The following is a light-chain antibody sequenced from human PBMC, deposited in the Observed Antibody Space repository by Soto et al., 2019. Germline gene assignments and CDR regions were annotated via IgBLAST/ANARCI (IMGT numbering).Light chain of an antibody. CDR2: WAS. CDR3: QQYYSTPWT. CDR1: LGVLYSSNNKNY. V-gene: IGKV4-1*01. J-gene: IGKJ1*01. Sequence: DIVMTQSPDSLAVSLGERATINCKCSLGVLYSSNNKNYLAWYQQKPGQPPKLLIYWASTRESGVPDRFSGSGSGTDFTLTISSLQAEDVAVYYCQQYYSTPWTFGQGTKVDIK.